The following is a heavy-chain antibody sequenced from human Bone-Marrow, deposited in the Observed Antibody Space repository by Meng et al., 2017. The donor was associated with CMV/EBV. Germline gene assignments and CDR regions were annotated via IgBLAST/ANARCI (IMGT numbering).Heavy chain of an antibody. CDR3: ARDASFTRPGWFDP. Sequence: SVKVSCKASGYTFTSYGISWVRQAPGQGLEWMGGIIPILGIANYAQKFQGRVTITADKSTSTAYMELSSLRSEDTAVYYCARDASFTRPGWFDPWGQGTLVTVSS. D-gene: IGHD2-15*01. CDR2: IIPILGIA. CDR1: GYTFTSYG. V-gene: IGHV1-69*10. J-gene: IGHJ5*02.